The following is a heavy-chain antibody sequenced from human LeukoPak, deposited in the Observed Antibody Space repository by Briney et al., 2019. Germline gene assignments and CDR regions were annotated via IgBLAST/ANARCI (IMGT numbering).Heavy chain of an antibody. J-gene: IGHJ4*02. Sequence: GGSLRLSCAASGFTFSSYAMHWVRQAPGKGLEWVAVISYDGSNKYYADSVKGRFTISRDNSKNTLYLQMNSLRAEDTAVYYCAKGLGYQYYFDYWGQGTLVTVSS. CDR2: ISYDGSNK. CDR3: AKGLGYQYYFDY. V-gene: IGHV3-30-3*01. D-gene: IGHD3-22*01. CDR1: GFTFSSYA.